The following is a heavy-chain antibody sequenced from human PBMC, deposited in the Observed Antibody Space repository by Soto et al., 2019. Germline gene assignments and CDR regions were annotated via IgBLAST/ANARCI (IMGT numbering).Heavy chain of an antibody. CDR1: GGSISSGDYY. D-gene: IGHD6-6*01. V-gene: IGHV4-30-4*01. CDR3: ARERPDGARLDP. CDR2: IYHSGST. J-gene: IGHJ5*02. Sequence: QVQLQESGPGLVKPSQTLSLTCTVSGGSISSGDYYWSWIRQPPGKGLEWIGYIYHSGSTYYNPSLKGRVTIPVDTSKTQFSLKLSSVTAADTAVYYCARERPDGARLDPWGQGTLVTVSS.